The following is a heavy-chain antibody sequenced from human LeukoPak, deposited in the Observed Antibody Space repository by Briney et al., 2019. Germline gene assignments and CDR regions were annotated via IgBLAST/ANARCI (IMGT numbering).Heavy chain of an antibody. Sequence: GASVKLSCKASGSTITNYTIHWVRQAPGQGLEWMGWINAAHDNTKYSQNFLGRVTITTDTSSATAYMDLSSLRYEDTAVYYCAMQLRLGRVGDYWGQGSLVTVSS. D-gene: IGHD1-1*01. J-gene: IGHJ4*02. CDR2: INAAHDNT. V-gene: IGHV1-3*01. CDR3: AMQLRLGRVGDY. CDR1: GSTITNYT.